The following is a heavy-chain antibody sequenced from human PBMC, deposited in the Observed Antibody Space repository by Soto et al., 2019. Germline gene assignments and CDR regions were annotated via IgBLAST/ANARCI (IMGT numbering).Heavy chain of an antibody. CDR2: ISGPNGNT. J-gene: IGHJ4*02. D-gene: IGHD3-22*01. CDR1: GYTFTSYG. V-gene: IGHV1-18*01. CDR3: ARYRYDSSGYYLGADY. Sequence: QVQLVQSGAEVKKPGASVKVSCKASGYTFTSYGFSWVRQAPGQGLEWMGCISGPNGNTNYAQKLQGRVTMTTDTSTSTGYMDLRSLRSDDTAVYYCARYRYDSSGYYLGADYWGQGTLVTVSS.